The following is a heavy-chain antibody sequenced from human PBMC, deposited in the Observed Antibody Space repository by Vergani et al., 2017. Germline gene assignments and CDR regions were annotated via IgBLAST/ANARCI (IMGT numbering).Heavy chain of an antibody. Sequence: QLQLQESGPGLVKPSETLSLTCTVSGGSISSSSYYWSWIRQPPGKGLEWIGYIYYSGSTNYNPSLKSRVTISVDTSKNQFSLKLSSVTAADTAVYYCARSWPPAFDIWGQGTMVTVSS. CDR2: IYYSGST. CDR1: GGSISSSSYY. CDR3: ARSWPPAFDI. V-gene: IGHV4-61*01. J-gene: IGHJ3*02.